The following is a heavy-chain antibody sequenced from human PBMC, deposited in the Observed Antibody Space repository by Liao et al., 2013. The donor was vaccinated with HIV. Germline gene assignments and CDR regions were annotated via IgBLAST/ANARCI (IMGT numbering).Heavy chain of an antibody. CDR2: IYYSGNT. CDR1: GASIGSGDYS. V-gene: IGHV4-39*07. D-gene: IGHD3-22*01. Sequence: QLQLQESGPGLVKPSEALSLTCGVSGASIGSGDYSWSWIRQAPGKGLEWIGSIYYSGNTYYNPSLKSRVTISVDTSKNQFSLKLSSVTAADTAVYYCARDLSVWRLEDDTDFWGQGTLVTVSS. J-gene: IGHJ4*02. CDR3: ARDLSVWRLEDDTDF.